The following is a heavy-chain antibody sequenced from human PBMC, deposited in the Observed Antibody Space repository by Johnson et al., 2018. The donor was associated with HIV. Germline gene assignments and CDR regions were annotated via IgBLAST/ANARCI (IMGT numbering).Heavy chain of an antibody. Sequence: VQLVESGGGLIQPGGSLRLSCGASGFTFSSHHMHWVRQAPGKGLEHVSAISGNGGSTYYANSVKGRFTISRDNFKNTLYLQMGSLTAEDMAVYYCARRRYSPSWQEAFDIWGRGTMVTVSS. D-gene: IGHD6-13*01. J-gene: IGHJ3*02. CDR2: ISGNGGST. CDR1: GFTFSSHH. CDR3: ARRRYSPSWQEAFDI. V-gene: IGHV3-64*01.